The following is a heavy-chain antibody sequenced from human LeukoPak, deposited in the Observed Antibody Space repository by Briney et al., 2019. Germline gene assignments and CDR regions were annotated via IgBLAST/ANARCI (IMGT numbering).Heavy chain of an antibody. CDR2: IYYSGST. D-gene: IGHD1-26*01. Sequence: SETLSLTCTVSGGSISSSSYYWGWIRQPPGKGLEWIGGIYYSGSTYYNPSLKSRVTISVDTSKNQFSLKLSSVTAADTAVYYCARREVGAHPFDYWGQGTLVTVSS. V-gene: IGHV4-39*01. J-gene: IGHJ4*02. CDR1: GGSISSSSYY. CDR3: ARREVGAHPFDY.